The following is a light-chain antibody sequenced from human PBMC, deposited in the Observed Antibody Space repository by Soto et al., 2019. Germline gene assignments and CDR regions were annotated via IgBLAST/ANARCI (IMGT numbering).Light chain of an antibody. Sequence: DLQMTQHPSTLSPSVGDRVTITRRASQSISTWLAWYQQKPWKAPKFLMYKTYSLESGVASRFSSSGSGTEFTLTIRSLQPDNFATYPSEQYNRYPRTFGGGRKVDLK. CDR1: QSISTW. CDR3: EQYNRYPRT. V-gene: IGKV1-5*03. CDR2: KTY. J-gene: IGKJ4*01.